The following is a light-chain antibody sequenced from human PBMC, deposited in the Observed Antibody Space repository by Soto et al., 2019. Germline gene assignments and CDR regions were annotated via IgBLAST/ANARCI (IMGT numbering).Light chain of an antibody. CDR3: QQSYSTPST. Sequence: DIQMTQSPSSLSASVGDRVTITCRASQSISSYLNWYQQKPGKAPKLLIYAASSLQSGVPSRFSGSGSGTDFTLTISSLQPEDFATYYCQQSYSTPSTFGQGNLVDIK. J-gene: IGKJ1*01. CDR1: QSISSY. V-gene: IGKV1-39*01. CDR2: AAS.